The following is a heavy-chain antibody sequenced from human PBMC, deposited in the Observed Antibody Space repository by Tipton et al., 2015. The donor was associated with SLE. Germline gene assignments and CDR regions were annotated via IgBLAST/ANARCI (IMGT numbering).Heavy chain of an antibody. CDR2: IYTSGST. CDR1: GGSISSGSYY. V-gene: IGHV4-61*02. Sequence: TLSLTCTVSGGSISSGSYYWSWIRQPAGKGLEWIGRIYTSGSTNYNPSLKSRVTISVDTSKNQFSLKLSSVTAADTAVYYCARLEGVTGYMDVWGKGTTVTVSS. CDR3: ARLEGVTGYMDV. J-gene: IGHJ6*03. D-gene: IGHD3-10*01.